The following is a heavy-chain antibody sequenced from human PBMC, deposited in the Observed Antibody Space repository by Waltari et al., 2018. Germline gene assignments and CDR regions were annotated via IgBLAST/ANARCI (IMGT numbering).Heavy chain of an antibody. V-gene: IGHV3-23*04. CDR3: AKVIVGAEYYYYMDV. J-gene: IGHJ6*03. Sequence: EVQLVEAGGGLVQPGGSLSLSCAASGFTFSSHAMSWVRQAPGKGLEWVSAISGSGGSTYYADSVKGRFTISRDNSKNPLYLQMNSLRAEDTAVYYCAKVIVGAEYYYYMDVWGKGTTVTVSS. CDR1: GFTFSSHA. D-gene: IGHD1-26*01. CDR2: ISGSGGST.